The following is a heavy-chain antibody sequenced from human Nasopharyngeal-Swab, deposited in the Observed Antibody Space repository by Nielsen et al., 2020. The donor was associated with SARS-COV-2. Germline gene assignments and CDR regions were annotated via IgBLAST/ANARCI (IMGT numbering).Heavy chain of an antibody. CDR2: INPSGGST. CDR1: GYTFTSYY. D-gene: IGHD4-17*01. V-gene: IGHV1-46*01. CDR3: ARDGLQQSPNDYDDYESDY. Sequence: ASVKVSCKASGYTFTSYYMHWVRQAPGQGLEWMGIINPSGGSTSYAQKFQGRVTMTRDTSTSTVYMELSSLRSEDTAVYYCARDGLQQSPNDYDDYESDYWGQGTLVTVSS. J-gene: IGHJ4*02.